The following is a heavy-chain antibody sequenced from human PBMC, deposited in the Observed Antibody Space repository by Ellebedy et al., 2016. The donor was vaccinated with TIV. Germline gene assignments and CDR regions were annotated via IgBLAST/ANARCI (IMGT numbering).Heavy chain of an antibody. CDR3: ARTRRDGYNYGNWFDP. J-gene: IGHJ5*02. Sequence: MPSETLSLTCTVSGGSISSGDYYWSWIRQPPGKGLEWIGYIYYSGSTYYNPSLKSRVTISVDTSKNQFSLRLNSVTAADTAVYYCARTRRDGYNYGNWFDPWGQGTLVTVSS. CDR1: GGSISSGDYY. V-gene: IGHV4-30-4*01. CDR2: IYYSGST. D-gene: IGHD5-24*01.